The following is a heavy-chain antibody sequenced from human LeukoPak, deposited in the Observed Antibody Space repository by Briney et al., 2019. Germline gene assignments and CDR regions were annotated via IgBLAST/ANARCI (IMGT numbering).Heavy chain of an antibody. Sequence: ASVKVSCKASGYTFTTYEINWVRQATGQGLEWMGWINPNSGYTGYAPKFQGRVTMTRDTSISTAYMELSSLRPEDTAVYYCATRGSGPQPYDYWGQGTLVTVSS. J-gene: IGHJ4*02. CDR1: GYTFTTYE. V-gene: IGHV1-8*01. CDR3: ATRGSGPQPYDY. CDR2: INPNSGYT. D-gene: IGHD6-25*01.